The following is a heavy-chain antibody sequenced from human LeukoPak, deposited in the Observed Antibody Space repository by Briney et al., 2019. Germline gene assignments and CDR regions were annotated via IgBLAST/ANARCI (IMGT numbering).Heavy chain of an antibody. J-gene: IGHJ4*02. V-gene: IGHV3-48*03. CDR3: ARRYCSSTSCTLDY. CDR2: ISSGTTTI. D-gene: IGHD2-2*01. CDR1: GFTFSSYE. Sequence: TGGSLRLSCTASGFTFSSYEMNWVRQAPGKGLEWVSYISSGTTTIYYADSVKGRFTISRDNAKNSLYLQMNRLRAEDTAVYYCARRYCSSTSCTLDYWGQGTLVTVSS.